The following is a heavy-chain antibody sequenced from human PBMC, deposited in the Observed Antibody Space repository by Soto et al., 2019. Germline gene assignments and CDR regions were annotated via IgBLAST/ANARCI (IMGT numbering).Heavy chain of an antibody. D-gene: IGHD3-16*02. CDR2: MNPNSGNT. J-gene: IGHJ3*02. CDR3: VITFGGVIAHDAFDI. CDR1: GYTFTSYD. Sequence: GASLKVSCKASGYTFTSYDINWVRQATGQGLEWMGWMNPNSGNTGYAQKFQGRVTMTRNTSISTAYMELSSLRSEGTAVYYCVITFGGVIAHDAFDIWGQGTMVTVSS. V-gene: IGHV1-8*01.